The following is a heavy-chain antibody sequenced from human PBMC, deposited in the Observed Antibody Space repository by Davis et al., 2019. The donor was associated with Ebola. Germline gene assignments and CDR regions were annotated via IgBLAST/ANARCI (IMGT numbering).Heavy chain of an antibody. J-gene: IGHJ4*02. Sequence: GESLKISCETSGYNFTTYWIGWVRQKPGKGLEWMGIIYPSDSDTRYSPSFQGQVTISADRSISTAYLQWSSLKASDTAIYYCARHGSVLVPAIYWGQGTLVTVSS. V-gene: IGHV5-51*01. D-gene: IGHD2-2*01. CDR1: GYNFTTYW. CDR3: ARHGSVLVPAIY. CDR2: IYPSDSDT.